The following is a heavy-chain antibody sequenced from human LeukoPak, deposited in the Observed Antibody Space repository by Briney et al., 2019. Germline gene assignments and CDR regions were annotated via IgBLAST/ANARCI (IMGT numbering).Heavy chain of an antibody. V-gene: IGHV4-59*01. CDR1: GGSISSYY. J-gene: IGHJ4*02. CDR2: IYYSGST. CDR3: ARGYSSGWSKPFDY. D-gene: IGHD6-19*01. Sequence: SETLSLTCTVSGGSISSYYWSWIRQPPGKGLEWIGYIYYSGSTNYNPSLKSRVTISVDTSKNQFSLKLSSVTAADTAVYYCARGYSSGWSKPFDYWGQETLVTVSS.